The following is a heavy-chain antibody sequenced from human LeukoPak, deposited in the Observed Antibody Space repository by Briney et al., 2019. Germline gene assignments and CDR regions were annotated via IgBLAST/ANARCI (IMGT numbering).Heavy chain of an antibody. Sequence: GGSLTLSCAACGFTFSTTWLHWVRQTPGEGLVGVSRMNSDGSTTNYADSVKGRFTISRDNAKSTLYLQMNNLRVEDTAVYYCATAGNYRFDNWGQGTLVTVSP. J-gene: IGHJ4*02. CDR2: MNSDGSTT. D-gene: IGHD1-7*01. V-gene: IGHV3-74*01. CDR3: ATAGNYRFDN. CDR1: GFTFSTTW.